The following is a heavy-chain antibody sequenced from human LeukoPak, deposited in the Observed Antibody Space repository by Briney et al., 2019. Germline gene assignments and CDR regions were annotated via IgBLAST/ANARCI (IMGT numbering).Heavy chain of an antibody. D-gene: IGHD1-26*01. CDR1: GGSISSSIYY. CDR2: IYYSGST. V-gene: IGHV4-39*07. CDR3: ARDYSGSYYYYYMDV. J-gene: IGHJ6*03. Sequence: SETLSLTCTVSGGSISSSIYYWGWIRQSPGKGLEWIGSIYYSGSTYYNPSLKSRVTISVDTSKNQFSLKLSSVTAADTAVYYCARDYSGSYYYYYMDVWGKGTTVTISS.